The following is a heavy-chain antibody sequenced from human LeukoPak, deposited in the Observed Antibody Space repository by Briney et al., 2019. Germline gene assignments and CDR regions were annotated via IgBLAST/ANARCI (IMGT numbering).Heavy chain of an antibody. V-gene: IGHV3-48*03. D-gene: IGHD3/OR15-3a*01. CDR2: ISSSGSTI. Sequence: GGSLRLSCAASGFTFSSYEMNWVRQAPGKGLEWVSYISSSGSTIYYADSVKGRFTTSRDNAKNSLYLQMNSLRAEDTAVYYYARTDIGDWGYFDYWGQGTLVTVSS. CDR3: ARTDIGDWGYFDY. J-gene: IGHJ4*02. CDR1: GFTFSSYE.